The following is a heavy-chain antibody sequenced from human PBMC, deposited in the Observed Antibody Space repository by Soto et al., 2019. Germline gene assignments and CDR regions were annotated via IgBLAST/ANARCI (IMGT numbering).Heavy chain of an antibody. CDR2: ISAYNGNT. J-gene: IGHJ6*03. Sequence: ASVKVSCKASGYTFASYGISWGRQAPGQGLEWMGWISAYNGNTNYAQKLQGRVTMTTDTSTSTAYMELRSLRSDDTAVYYCARAGDYPLYYYYYMDVWGKGTTVTVSS. D-gene: IGHD4-17*01. V-gene: IGHV1-18*01. CDR3: ARAGDYPLYYYYYMDV. CDR1: GYTFASYG.